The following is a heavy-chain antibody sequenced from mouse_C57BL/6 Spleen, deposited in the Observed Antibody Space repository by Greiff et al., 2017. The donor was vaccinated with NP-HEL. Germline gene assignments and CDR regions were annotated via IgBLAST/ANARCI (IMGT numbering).Heavy chain of an antibody. CDR3: ASHISTVVATGYFEV. D-gene: IGHD1-1*01. J-gene: IGHJ1*03. CDR2: IYPGSGST. V-gene: IGHV1-55*01. Sequence: QVQLKQPGAELVKPGASVKMSCKASGYTFTSYWITWVKQRPGQGLEWIGDIYPGSGSTNYNEKFKSKATLTVDTSSSTAYMQLSSLTSEDSAVYYCASHISTVVATGYFEVWGTGTTGSVSS. CDR1: GYTFTSYW.